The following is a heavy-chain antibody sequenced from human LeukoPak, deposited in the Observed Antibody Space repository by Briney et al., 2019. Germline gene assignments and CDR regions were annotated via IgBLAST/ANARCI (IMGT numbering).Heavy chain of an antibody. Sequence: KPSETLSLTCTVSGGSITNYYWSWTRQPPGKGLEWIGYIYYSGSTNYNPSLRGRVTISVDMSKNQFSLRLTSVTAADTALYYCARAPAGPPYYYMDVWGKGTTVTVSS. J-gene: IGHJ6*03. CDR3: ARAPAGPPYYYMDV. CDR1: GGSITNYY. V-gene: IGHV4-59*12. CDR2: IYYSGST.